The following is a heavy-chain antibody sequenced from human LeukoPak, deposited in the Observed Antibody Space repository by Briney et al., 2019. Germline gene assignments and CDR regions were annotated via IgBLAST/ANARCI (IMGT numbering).Heavy chain of an antibody. D-gene: IGHD6-13*01. CDR2: ISSSSSYI. CDR1: GFTFSSYS. CDR3: ARGAAAGTYYYYMDV. J-gene: IGHJ6*03. V-gene: IGHV3-21*01. Sequence: GGSLRLSCAVSGFTFSSYSMNWVRQAPGKGLEWVSSISSSSSYIYYADSVKRRFTISKDNAKNSLYLQMNSLRAEDTAVYYCARGAAAGTYYYYMDVWGKGTTVTVSS.